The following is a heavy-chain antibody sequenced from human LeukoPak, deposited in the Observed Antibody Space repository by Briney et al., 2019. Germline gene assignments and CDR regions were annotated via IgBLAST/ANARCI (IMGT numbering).Heavy chain of an antibody. J-gene: IGHJ4*02. Sequence: ASVKVSCKASGGTFSSYTISWVRQAPGQGLEWMGRIIPILGIANYAQKFQGRVTITADKSTSTAYMELSSLRSEDTAVYYRARGNSGSYHFDYWGQGTLVTVSS. CDR2: IIPILGIA. V-gene: IGHV1-69*02. D-gene: IGHD1-26*01. CDR3: ARGNSGSYHFDY. CDR1: GGTFSSYT.